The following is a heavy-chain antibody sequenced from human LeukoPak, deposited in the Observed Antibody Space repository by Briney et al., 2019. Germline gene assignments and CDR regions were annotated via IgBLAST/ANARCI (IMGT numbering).Heavy chain of an antibody. D-gene: IGHD5-12*01. CDR2: IYPGDSDT. J-gene: IGHJ4*02. Sequence: PEASLKISCKGSGYSFTSYWIGWGRPIPGKGLEWMGIIYPGDSDTKYSPSFQGQVTISADKSISTAYLQWSSLKASDTAMYYCARSGYSGYDSFDYWGQGTLVTVSS. CDR1: GYSFTSYW. CDR3: ARSGYSGYDSFDY. V-gene: IGHV5-51*01.